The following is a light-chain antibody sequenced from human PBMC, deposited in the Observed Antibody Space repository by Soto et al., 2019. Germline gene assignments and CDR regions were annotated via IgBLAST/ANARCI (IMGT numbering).Light chain of an antibody. V-gene: IGKV1-5*01. CDR1: QTISSW. Sequence: DIQMTQSPSTLSGSVGDRVTITCRASQTISSWLAWYQQKPGKAPKALIYDASTLRSGVPSRFSGGGSGTEFTLTISSLQPDDFATYYCQHYNSYSEAFGQGTKVDIK. CDR2: DAS. J-gene: IGKJ1*01. CDR3: QHYNSYSEA.